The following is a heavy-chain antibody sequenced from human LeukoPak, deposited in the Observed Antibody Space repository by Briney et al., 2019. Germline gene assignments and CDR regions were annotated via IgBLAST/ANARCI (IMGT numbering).Heavy chain of an antibody. Sequence: PGGSLRLSCAASGFTFSSYSMNWVRQAPGKGLEWVSSISSSSSYTYYADSVKGRFTISRDNAKNSLYLQMNSLRAEDTAVYYCARDSYYYDSSGYGDWGQGTLVTVSS. CDR3: ARDSYYYDSSGYGD. CDR2: ISSSSSYT. CDR1: GFTFSSYS. D-gene: IGHD3-22*01. V-gene: IGHV3-21*01. J-gene: IGHJ4*02.